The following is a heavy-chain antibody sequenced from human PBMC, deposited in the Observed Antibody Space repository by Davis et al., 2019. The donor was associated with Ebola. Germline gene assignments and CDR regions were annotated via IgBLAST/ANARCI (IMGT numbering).Heavy chain of an antibody. V-gene: IGHV3-7*01. CDR1: GGSISSSSYY. CDR2: IKQDGSEK. J-gene: IGHJ4*02. Sequence: ETLSLTCTVSGGSISSSSYYWGWIRQPPGKGLEWVANIKQDGSEKYYVDSVKGRFTISRDNAKNSLYLQMNSLRAEDTAVYYCAKDPIFLPIRYFDRLLPDYWGQGTLVTVSS. CDR3: AKDPIFLPIRYFDRLLPDY. D-gene: IGHD3-9*01.